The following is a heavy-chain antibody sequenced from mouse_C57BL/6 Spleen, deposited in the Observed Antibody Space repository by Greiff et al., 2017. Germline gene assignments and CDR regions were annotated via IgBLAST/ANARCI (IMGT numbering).Heavy chain of an antibody. CDR2: IHPNSGST. Sequence: VQLQQPGAELVKPGASVKLSCKASGYTFTSYWMHWVKQRPGQGLEWIGMIHPNSGSTNYNEKFKSKATLTVDKSSSTAYMQLSSLTSEDSAVYYCARYYYGRVGYAMDYWGQGTSVTVSS. J-gene: IGHJ4*01. V-gene: IGHV1-64*01. D-gene: IGHD1-1*01. CDR1: GYTFTSYW. CDR3: ARYYYGRVGYAMDY.